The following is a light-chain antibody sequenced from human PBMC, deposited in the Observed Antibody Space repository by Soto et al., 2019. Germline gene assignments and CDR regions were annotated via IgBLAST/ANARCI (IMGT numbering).Light chain of an antibody. CDR3: QQYGSSPRT. V-gene: IGKV3-20*01. CDR1: QSVSSSY. CDR2: GAS. Sequence: EIVLTQSPGTLSLSPGERATLFCRVSQSVSSSYLAWYQQKPGQAPRLLIYGASSRATGIPDRFSGSGSGTDFTLTISRLEPEDFAVYYCQQYGSSPRTFGQGTKVDIK. J-gene: IGKJ1*01.